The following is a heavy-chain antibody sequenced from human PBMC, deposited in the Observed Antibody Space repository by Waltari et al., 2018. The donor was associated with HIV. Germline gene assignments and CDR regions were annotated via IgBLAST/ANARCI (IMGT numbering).Heavy chain of an antibody. Sequence: EVQLVESGGGRVKPGESLRLSCLTSGFIFNASSMNWVCQAPGKGPEWVSSISSSGNFKHYADSVKGRFTISIDNAENSLYLQMNGLRAEDTAIYYCARDSRGSTWSLNWFDPWGQGTLVTVSS. V-gene: IGHV3-21*02. CDR2: ISSSGNFK. J-gene: IGHJ5*02. CDR1: GFIFNASS. CDR3: ARDSRGSTWSLNWFDP. D-gene: IGHD6-6*01.